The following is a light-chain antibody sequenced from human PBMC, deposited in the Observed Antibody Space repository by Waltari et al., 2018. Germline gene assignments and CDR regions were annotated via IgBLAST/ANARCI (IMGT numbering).Light chain of an antibody. CDR3: TAWDDSLNGWV. Sequence: QSVLTQPPSASGTPGQRVTITCSGSSSNIGRNTVSRYQQLPGTAPKLLIYSNNQRPSGVPDRFSGSKSGTSASLAISGLQSEDEANYYCTAWDDSLNGWVFGGGTKLTVL. J-gene: IGLJ3*02. V-gene: IGLV1-44*01. CDR1: SSNIGRNT. CDR2: SNN.